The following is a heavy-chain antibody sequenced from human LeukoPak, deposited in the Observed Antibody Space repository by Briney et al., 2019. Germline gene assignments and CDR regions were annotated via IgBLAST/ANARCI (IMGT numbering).Heavy chain of an antibody. CDR3: ARDNSVGDNAWWFDP. D-gene: IGHD1-26*01. V-gene: IGHV1-46*01. CDR2: IYPSGGST. J-gene: IGHJ5*02. Sequence: ASVKVSCKASGYTLSSYYMHWVRQAPGQGLEWMGIIYPSGGSTNYAQKFQGRVTMTRDMSTSTDYMELSSLRSEDTAIYYCARDNSVGDNAWWFDPWGQGTLVTVSS. CDR1: GYTLSSYY.